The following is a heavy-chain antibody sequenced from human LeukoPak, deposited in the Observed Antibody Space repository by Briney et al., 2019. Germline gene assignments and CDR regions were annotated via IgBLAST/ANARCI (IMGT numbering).Heavy chain of an antibody. D-gene: IGHD6-19*01. V-gene: IGHV4-38-2*01. J-gene: IGHJ6*03. Sequence: PSETLSLTCSVSGYSISSGNYWGWIRLPPGKGLQWIGSIYHSGSTYYNPSLKSRVTISVDTSKNQFSLQLSSVTAADTAVYYCASPAVAGSGYYYYYMGVWGKGTTVTVSS. CDR3: ASPAVAGSGYYYYYMGV. CDR2: IYHSGST. CDR1: GYSISSGNY.